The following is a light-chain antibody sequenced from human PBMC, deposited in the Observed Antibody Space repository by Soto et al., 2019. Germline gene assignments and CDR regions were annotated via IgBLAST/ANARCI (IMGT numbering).Light chain of an antibody. CDR2: EVA. J-gene: IGLJ2*01. CDR3: CSYTSTNTLV. V-gene: IGLV2-23*02. CDR1: SSDVGSYDL. Sequence: QSALTQPASVSGSPGQSITISCTGTSSDVGSYDLVSWYQQRPGRAPRLMIFEVAKRPSGISTRFSGSKSGNTASLTISGVQAVDEADYFSCSYTSTNTLVFGGGTKVTV.